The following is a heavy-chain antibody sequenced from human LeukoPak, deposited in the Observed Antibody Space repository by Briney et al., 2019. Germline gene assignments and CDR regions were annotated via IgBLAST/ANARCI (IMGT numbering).Heavy chain of an antibody. CDR1: GYTFTGYY. CDR2: INPNSGGT. J-gene: IGHJ5*02. CDR3: ARDSLDCSGGSCYWFDP. Sequence: ASVKVSCKASGYTFTGYYMHWVRQAPGQGLEWMGWINPNSGGTNYAQKFQGRVTMTRDTSISTAYMELGSLRSDDTAVYYCARDSLDCSGGSCYWFDPWGQGTLVTVSS. V-gene: IGHV1-2*02. D-gene: IGHD2-15*01.